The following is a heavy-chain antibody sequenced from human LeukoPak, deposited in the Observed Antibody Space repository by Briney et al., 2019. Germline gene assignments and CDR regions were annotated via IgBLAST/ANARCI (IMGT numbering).Heavy chain of an antibody. V-gene: IGHV4-59*01. CDR2: IYYSGST. J-gene: IGHJ5*02. D-gene: IGHD3-3*01. CDR3: AKTHFDFWSGYYNQNWFDP. Sequence: SETLSLTCTVSGGSISSYYWSWIRQPPGKGLEWIGYIYYSGSTNYNPSLKGRVTISVDTSKNQFSLKLSSVTAADTAVYYCAKTHFDFWSGYYNQNWFDPWGQGTLVTVSS. CDR1: GGSISSYY.